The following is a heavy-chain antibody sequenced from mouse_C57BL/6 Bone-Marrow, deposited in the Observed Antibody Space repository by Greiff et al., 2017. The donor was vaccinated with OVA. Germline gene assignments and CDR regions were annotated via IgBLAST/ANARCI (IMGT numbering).Heavy chain of an antibody. CDR1: GYTFTSYW. V-gene: IGHV1-64*01. CDR2: IHPNSGST. J-gene: IGHJ2*01. Sequence: QVQLQQPGAELVKPGASVTLSCKASGYTFTSYWMNWVKQRPGQGLEWIGMIHPNSGSTNNNAKFKSKATLTVDKSSSTAYIQLSSLTSEDSAVYYCALWWDYWGQGTTLTVSS. D-gene: IGHD1-1*02. CDR3: ALWWDY.